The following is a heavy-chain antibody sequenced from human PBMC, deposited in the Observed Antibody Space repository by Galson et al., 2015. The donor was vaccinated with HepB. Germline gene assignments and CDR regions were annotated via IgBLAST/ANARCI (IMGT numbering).Heavy chain of an antibody. J-gene: IGHJ3*02. CDR1: GYSFTSYW. V-gene: IGHV5-51*01. CDR3: ARHPSPYEAAADAFDI. Sequence: QSGAEVKKPGESLKISCKGSGYSFTSYWIGWVRQMPGKGLEWMGIIYPGDSDTRYSPSFQGQVTISADKSISTAYLQWSSLKASDTAMYYCARHPSPYEAAADAFDIWGQGTMVTVSS. D-gene: IGHD6-13*01. CDR2: IYPGDSDT.